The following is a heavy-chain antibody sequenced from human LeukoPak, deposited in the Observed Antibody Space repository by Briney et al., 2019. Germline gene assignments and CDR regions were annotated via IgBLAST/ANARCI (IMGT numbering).Heavy chain of an antibody. CDR2: IFYSGST. V-gene: IGHV4-39*07. CDR3: ARASSIAARLPRPNWFDP. J-gene: IGHJ5*02. D-gene: IGHD6-6*01. CDR1: GGSISSSSYY. Sequence: SETLSLTCTVSGGSISSSSYYWGWIRQPPGKGLEGIGRIFYSGSTYYNPSLKSRVTISVDTSKNQFSLKLSSVTAADTAVYYCARASSIAARLPRPNWFDPWGQGTLVTVSS.